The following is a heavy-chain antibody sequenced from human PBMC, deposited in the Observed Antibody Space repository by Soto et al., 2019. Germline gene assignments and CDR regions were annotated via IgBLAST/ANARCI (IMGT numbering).Heavy chain of an antibody. J-gene: IGHJ3*02. D-gene: IGHD3-22*01. V-gene: IGHV1-46*01. CDR2: INPSGGST. CDR3: ARVPYYYDSSGYSPPDI. Sequence: GSVKVSCKASEYTFTSYYMHWVRQAPGQALEWMGIINPSGGSTSYAQKFQGRVTMTRDTSTSTVYMELSSLRSEDTAVYYCARVPYYYDSSGYSPPDIWGQGTMVTVSS. CDR1: EYTFTSYY.